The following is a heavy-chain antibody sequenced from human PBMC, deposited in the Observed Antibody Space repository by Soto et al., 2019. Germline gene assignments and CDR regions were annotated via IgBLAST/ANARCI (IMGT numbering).Heavy chain of an antibody. CDR1: GFTFSGVY. CDR2: ISGTTADT. D-gene: IGHD3-10*01. Sequence: GGSLRLSCVASGFTFSGVYMSWIRQAPGKGPEYISYISGTTADTNYADSVRGRFTVSRDNAGNSLYLHMSSLRAEDTAIYYCSQYARGGPSWGQGTLVTVSS. J-gene: IGHJ1*01. V-gene: IGHV3-11*06. CDR3: SQYARGGPS.